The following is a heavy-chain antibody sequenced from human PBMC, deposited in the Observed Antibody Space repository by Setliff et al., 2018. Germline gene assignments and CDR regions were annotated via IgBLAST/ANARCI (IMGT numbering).Heavy chain of an antibody. CDR2: INQSGNT. D-gene: IGHD2-21*01. CDR3: ARYNSSAACFDL. J-gene: IGHJ5*02. V-gene: IGHV4-34*10. CDR1: GGSFIDYY. Sequence: ETLSLTCTVYGGSFIDYYWGWIRQSPGKRPEWIAEINQSGNTNYNPDLKSRVTMSVDTSKKRFSLMLRSVTAADTAIYYCARYNSSAACFDLWGQGTLVTVSS.